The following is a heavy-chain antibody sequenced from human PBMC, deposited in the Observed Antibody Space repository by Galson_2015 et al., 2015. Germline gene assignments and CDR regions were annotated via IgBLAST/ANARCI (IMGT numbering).Heavy chain of an antibody. CDR3: ARLIGYSYDTDDY. V-gene: IGHV4-30-4*01. CDR1: GGSISSGDYY. Sequence: TLSLTCTVSGGSISSGDYYWSWIRQPPGKGLEWIGYIYYSGSTYYNPSLKSRVTISVDTSKNQFSLKLSSVTAADTAVYYCARLIGYSYDTDDYWGQGTLVTVSS. J-gene: IGHJ4*02. CDR2: IYYSGST. D-gene: IGHD5-18*01.